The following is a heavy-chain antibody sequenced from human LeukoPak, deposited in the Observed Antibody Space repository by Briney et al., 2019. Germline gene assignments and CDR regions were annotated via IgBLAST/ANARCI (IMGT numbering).Heavy chain of an antibody. Sequence: GGSLRLSCAASGFTFSSHAMNWVRQAPGKGLEWVSGISSSGSDTDYADSVKDRFTISRDNSKNTLYLQMNSLRAEDTAVYYCAKGTGYCDSSGYDPFDIWGQGTMVTVSS. CDR2: ISSSGSDT. CDR1: GFTFSSHA. CDR3: AKGTGYCDSSGYDPFDI. J-gene: IGHJ3*02. D-gene: IGHD3-22*01. V-gene: IGHV3-23*01.